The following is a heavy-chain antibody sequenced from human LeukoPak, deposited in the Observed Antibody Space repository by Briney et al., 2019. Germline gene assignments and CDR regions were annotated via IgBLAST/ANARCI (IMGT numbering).Heavy chain of an antibody. CDR1: GITFSSHG. D-gene: IGHD3-3*01. CDR3: ARDRAWNYFDY. Sequence: GGSLRLSCAASGITFSSHGMHWVRKAPGKGLEWVAIISNDGSRKYYAHSVEGRFTITRDNSKNTLYLQMDSLRAEDTAVYYCARDRAWNYFDYWGQGTLVTVSS. V-gene: IGHV3-30*03. J-gene: IGHJ4*02. CDR2: ISNDGSRK.